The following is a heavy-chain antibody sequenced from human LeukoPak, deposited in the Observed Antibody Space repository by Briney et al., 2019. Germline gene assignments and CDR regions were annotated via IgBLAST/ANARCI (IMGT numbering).Heavy chain of an antibody. D-gene: IGHD1-26*01. V-gene: IGHV3-7*01. CDR1: GFTFSSYW. Sequence: GGSLRLSCAASGFTFSSYWMSWVRQAPGKGLEWVANIKQDGSEKCYVDSVKGRFTISRDNAKRSLYLQMSSLKAEDSAVYYCARDEISGYFVYWGQGTLVTVSS. CDR2: IKQDGSEK. J-gene: IGHJ4*02. CDR3: ARDEISGYFVY.